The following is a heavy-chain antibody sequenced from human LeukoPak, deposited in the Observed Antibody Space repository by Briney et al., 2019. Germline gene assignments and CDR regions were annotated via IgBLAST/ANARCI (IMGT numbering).Heavy chain of an antibody. Sequence: ASVTVSCKASGYTFTNYAMNWVRQAPGQRLEWMGWINTNTGNSTYAQGFTGRFVFSLDTSVSTAYLQISSLKAEDTAVYYCARDGASGSYWAWFDPWGQGTLVTVSS. CDR2: INTNTGNS. CDR3: ARDGASGSYWAWFDP. V-gene: IGHV7-4-1*02. J-gene: IGHJ5*02. CDR1: GYTFTNYA. D-gene: IGHD1-26*01.